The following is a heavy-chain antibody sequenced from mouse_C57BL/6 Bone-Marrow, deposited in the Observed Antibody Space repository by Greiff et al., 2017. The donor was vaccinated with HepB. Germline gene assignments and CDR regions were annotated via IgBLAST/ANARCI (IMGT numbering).Heavy chain of an antibody. V-gene: IGHV14-4*01. Sequence: EVQLQQSGAELVRPGASVKLSCTASGFNIKDDYMHWVKQRPEQGLEWIGWIDPENGDTEYASKFQGKATITPDTSSNTAYLQLSSLTSEDTAVYYCTTAVSYYGSSSYFDYWGQGTTLTVSS. CDR2: IDPENGDT. CDR3: TTAVSYYGSSSYFDY. D-gene: IGHD1-1*01. J-gene: IGHJ2*01. CDR1: GFNIKDDY.